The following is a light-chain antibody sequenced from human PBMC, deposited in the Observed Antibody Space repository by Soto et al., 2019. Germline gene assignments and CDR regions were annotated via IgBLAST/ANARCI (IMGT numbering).Light chain of an antibody. Sequence: IVFTQSPGTLSLSPGERATLSCRASQSVSSSYLAWYQQKPGQAPRLLIYGASSRATGIPDRFSGSGSGTDFTLTISRLEPEDFAVYYCQQYGSSPFGGGTKVDIK. CDR2: GAS. CDR3: QQYGSSP. CDR1: QSVSSSY. V-gene: IGKV3-20*01. J-gene: IGKJ4*01.